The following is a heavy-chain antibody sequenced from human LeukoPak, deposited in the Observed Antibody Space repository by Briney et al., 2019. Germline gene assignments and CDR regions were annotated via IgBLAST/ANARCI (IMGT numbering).Heavy chain of an antibody. Sequence: GGSLRLSCAASGFTFRSYHMNWVRQAPGKGLELVSSINSVSSSIYYADSVKGRFTISRDNDKSSLYLQMNSLRAEDTAVYYCARGQRYSTSPFDYWGQGTLVTVSS. J-gene: IGHJ4*02. CDR3: ARGQRYSTSPFDY. CDR2: INSVSSSI. V-gene: IGHV3-21*01. CDR1: GFTFRSYH. D-gene: IGHD3-16*02.